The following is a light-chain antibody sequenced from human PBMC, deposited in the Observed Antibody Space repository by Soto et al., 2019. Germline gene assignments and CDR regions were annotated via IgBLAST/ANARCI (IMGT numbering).Light chain of an antibody. CDR2: DAS. Sequence: DIQMTQSPATLSASVGDRVTITCRASQSVRSWLAWYQQKPGTAPKLLIFDASRLESGVPSRFSGSASGTEFTLTISSLQSEDFAVYYCQQYNNWWTFGQGTKVDI. J-gene: IGKJ1*01. CDR3: QQYNNWWT. V-gene: IGKV1-5*01. CDR1: QSVRSW.